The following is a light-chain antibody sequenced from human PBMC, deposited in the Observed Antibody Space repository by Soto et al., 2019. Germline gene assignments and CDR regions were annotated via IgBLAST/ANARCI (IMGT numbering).Light chain of an antibody. V-gene: IGLV1-51*01. CDR1: SSNIGGNS. J-gene: IGLJ1*01. CDR3: GSWDSCLSAYV. Sequence: QSVLTQPPSVSGAPGQKVTISCSGSSSNIGGNSVSWYQQLPGTAPKLLIYDDNKRPSGIPDRFSGSKSGTSATLGITGFQNGYVVDYYCGSWDSCLSAYVFGNGGKVTV. CDR2: DDN.